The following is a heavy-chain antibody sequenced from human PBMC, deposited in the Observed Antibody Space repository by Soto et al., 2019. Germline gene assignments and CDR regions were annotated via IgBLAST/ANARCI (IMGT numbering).Heavy chain of an antibody. CDR1: GGSISSGGYY. CDR2: IYYSGST. CDR3: ATVWFGELLYDY. D-gene: IGHD3-10*01. V-gene: IGHV4-31*03. Sequence: SETLSLTCTVSGGSISSGGYYWSWIRQHPGKGLEWIGHIYYSGSTYYNPSLKSRVTISVDTSKNQFSLKLSSVTAADTAVYYCATVWFGELLYDYWGQGTLVTVSS. J-gene: IGHJ4*02.